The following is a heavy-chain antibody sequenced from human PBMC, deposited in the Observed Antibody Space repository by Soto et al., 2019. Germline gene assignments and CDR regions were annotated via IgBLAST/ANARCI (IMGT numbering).Heavy chain of an antibody. Sequence: GASVKVSCKASGGTFSSYAIRWVRQAPGQGLEWMGGIIPIFGTANYAQKFQGRVTITADESTSTAYMELSSLRSEHPAVYYCARDGHMIEARYKYWGQGVLVTVSS. J-gene: IGHJ4*02. CDR2: IIPIFGTA. CDR3: ARDGHMIEARYKY. V-gene: IGHV1-69*13. CDR1: GGTFSSYA. D-gene: IGHD3-22*01.